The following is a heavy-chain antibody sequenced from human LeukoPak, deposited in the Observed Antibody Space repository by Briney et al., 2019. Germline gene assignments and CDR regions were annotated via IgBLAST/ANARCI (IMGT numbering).Heavy chain of an antibody. CDR3: ARGGSRGGAVDY. D-gene: IGHD3-16*01. J-gene: IGHJ4*02. CDR1: GYAFTSYD. Sequence: ASVKVSCKASGYAFTSYDINWLRQATGQGLEWMGWMNPNSGNTGYAQRFQGRVTMTRNTSISTAYMELSSLRSEDTTVYYCARGGSRGGAVDYWGQGTLVTVSS. V-gene: IGHV1-8*01. CDR2: MNPNSGNT.